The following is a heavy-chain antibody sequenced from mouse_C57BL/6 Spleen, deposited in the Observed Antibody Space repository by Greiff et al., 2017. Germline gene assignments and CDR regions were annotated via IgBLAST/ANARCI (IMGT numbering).Heavy chain of an antibody. CDR1: GFDIKDYY. V-gene: IGHV14-2*01. CDR3: ARRDYGSEHFDV. J-gene: IGHJ1*03. D-gene: IGHD1-1*01. CDR2: IDPEDGET. Sequence: EVQLQQSGAELVKPGASVKLSCTASGFDIKDYYMHWVKQRTEQGLEWIGRIDPEDGETKYAPKFQGQATLTADTSSNTAYLQLSSLTSEDTAVXYCARRDYGSEHFDVWGTGTTVTVSS.